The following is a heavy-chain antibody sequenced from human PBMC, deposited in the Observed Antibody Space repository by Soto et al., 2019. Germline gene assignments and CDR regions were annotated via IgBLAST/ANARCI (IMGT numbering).Heavy chain of an antibody. CDR1: GGSVSSGSYY. CDR2: IYYSGST. D-gene: IGHD5-18*01. Sequence: SETLSLTCTVSGGSVSSGSYYWSWIRQPPGKGLEWIGYIYYSGSTNYNPSLKSRVTISVDTSKNQFSLKLSSVTAADTAVYYCARGIQLDYYFDYWGQGTLVTVSS. J-gene: IGHJ4*02. V-gene: IGHV4-61*01. CDR3: ARGIQLDYYFDY.